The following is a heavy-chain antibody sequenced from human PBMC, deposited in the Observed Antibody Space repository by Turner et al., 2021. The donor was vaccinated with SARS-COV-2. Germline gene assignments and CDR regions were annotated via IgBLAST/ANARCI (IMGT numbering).Heavy chain of an antibody. V-gene: IGHV3-48*01. D-gene: IGHD3-3*01. CDR2: ISGTTTTI. Sequence: EVQLVESGGGLFQPGGSLRLPCAAPGFTLSTYSMSWVRQAPGKGPEWVSYISGTTTTISYADSVKGRFTISRDNAKNSLYLQMNNLRAEDTAMYYCAREHYDFWSGYFYWGQGTLVTVSS. CDR1: GFTLSTYS. CDR3: AREHYDFWSGYFY. J-gene: IGHJ4*02.